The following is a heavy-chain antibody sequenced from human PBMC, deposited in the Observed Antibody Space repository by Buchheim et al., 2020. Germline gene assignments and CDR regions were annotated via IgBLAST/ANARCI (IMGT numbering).Heavy chain of an antibody. D-gene: IGHD3-10*01. CDR2: IKQDGSEK. V-gene: IGHV3-7*01. CDR1: GFTFSSYW. Sequence: EVQLVESGGGLVQPGGSLRLSCAASGFTFSSYWMSWVRQAPGKGLEWVANIKQDGSEKYYVDSVKGRFTISRDNAKNSLYLQMNSLRAEDTAVYYCARDGIKVLWFGELQPTYYFDYWGQGTL. J-gene: IGHJ4*02. CDR3: ARDGIKVLWFGELQPTYYFDY.